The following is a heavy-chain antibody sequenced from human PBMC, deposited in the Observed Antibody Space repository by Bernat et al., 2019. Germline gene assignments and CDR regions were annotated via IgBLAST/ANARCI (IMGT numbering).Heavy chain of an antibody. J-gene: IGHJ3*02. V-gene: IGHV1-18*01. Sequence: QVQLVQSGAEVKKPGATVKVSCKASGYTFTSYGISWVRQAPGQGLEWMGWISAYNGNTNYAQKLQGRVTMTTDTSTSTAYMELRSLRSDDTAVYYCARDGCSSTSCYSLSGNDAFDIWGQGTMVTVSS. CDR2: ISAYNGNT. CDR1: GYTFTSYG. D-gene: IGHD2-2*02. CDR3: ARDGCSSTSCYSLSGNDAFDI.